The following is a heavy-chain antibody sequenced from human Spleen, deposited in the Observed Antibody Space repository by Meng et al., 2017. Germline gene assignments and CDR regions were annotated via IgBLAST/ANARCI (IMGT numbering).Heavy chain of an antibody. CDR1: GFTFSSYA. CDR2: ISYDGSNK. V-gene: IGHV3-30*07. J-gene: IGHJ6*02. CDR3: AREPDPYYYDSSGTGCLNYGMDV. Sequence: GESLKISCAASGFTFSSYAMHWVRQAPGKGLEWVTVISYDGSNKYYADSVKGRFTISRDNAKNSLYLQMNSLRAEDTAVYYCAREPDPYYYDSSGTGCLNYGMDVWGQGTTVTVSS. D-gene: IGHD3-22*01.